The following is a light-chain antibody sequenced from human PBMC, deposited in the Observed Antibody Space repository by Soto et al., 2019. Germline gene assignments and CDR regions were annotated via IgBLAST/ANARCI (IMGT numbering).Light chain of an antibody. J-gene: IGKJ5*01. CDR3: QQRSSWPPIT. V-gene: IGKV3-11*01. CDR2: DTF. Sequence: EIVFTHSPATLSLSPGERATLSCRASQSVSTYLAWYQQKPGQAPRLLIYDTFDRATGIPARFSGSGSGTDFTLTISSLEPEDFAVYYCQQRSSWPPITFGQGTRLEIK. CDR1: QSVSTY.